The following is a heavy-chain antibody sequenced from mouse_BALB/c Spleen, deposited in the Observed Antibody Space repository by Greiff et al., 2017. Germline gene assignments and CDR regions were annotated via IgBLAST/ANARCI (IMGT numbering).Heavy chain of an antibody. CDR1: GYTFTDYN. J-gene: IGHJ3*01. D-gene: IGHD2-12*01. Sequence: VQLQQSGPELVKPGASVKISCKASGYTFTDYNMHWVKQSHGKSLEWIGYIYPYNGGTGYNQKFKSKATLTVDNSSSTAYMELRSLTSEDSAVYYCARSAAYYSPWFAYWGQGTLVTVSA. V-gene: IGHV1S29*02. CDR2: IYPYNGGT. CDR3: ARSAAYYSPWFAY.